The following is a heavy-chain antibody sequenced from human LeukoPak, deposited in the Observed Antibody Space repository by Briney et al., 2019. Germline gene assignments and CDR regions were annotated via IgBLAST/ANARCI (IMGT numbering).Heavy chain of an antibody. CDR1: GYTFTSYG. Sequence: ASVKVSCKASGYTFTSYGISWVRQAPGQGLEWIVWISAYNGNTNYAQKLQGRVTMTTDTSTSTAYMELRSLRSDDTAVYYCARSPTYYYDSSDFFDIWGQGTMVTVSS. D-gene: IGHD3-22*01. CDR3: ARSPTYYYDSSDFFDI. J-gene: IGHJ3*02. CDR2: ISAYNGNT. V-gene: IGHV1-18*01.